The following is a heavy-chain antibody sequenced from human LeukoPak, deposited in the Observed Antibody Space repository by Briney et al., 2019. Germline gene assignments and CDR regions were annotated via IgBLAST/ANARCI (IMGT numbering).Heavy chain of an antibody. CDR2: ISGSGGST. CDR3: ARDRAWNYFDH. CDR1: GFTFSSYA. Sequence: PGGSPRLSCAASGFTFSSYAMSWVRQAPGKGLEWVSAISGSGGSTYYADSVKGRFTISKDNSKNTLYLQMNSLRAEDTAVYYCARDRAWNYFDHWGQGTLVTVSS. J-gene: IGHJ4*02. D-gene: IGHD3-3*01. V-gene: IGHV3-23*01.